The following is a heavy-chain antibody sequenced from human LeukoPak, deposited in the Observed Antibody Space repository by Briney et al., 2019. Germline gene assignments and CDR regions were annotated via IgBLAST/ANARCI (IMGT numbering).Heavy chain of an antibody. V-gene: IGHV4-59*08. D-gene: IGHD6-19*01. J-gene: IGHJ4*02. CDR2: IYYSGST. Sequence: SETLSLTCTVSGGSISSYYWSWIRQPPGKGLEWIGYIYYSGSTNYNPSLESRVTISVDTSKNQFSLKLSSVTAADTAVYYCARSQYSSGWKVFDYWGQGTLVTVSS. CDR1: GGSISSYY. CDR3: ARSQYSSGWKVFDY.